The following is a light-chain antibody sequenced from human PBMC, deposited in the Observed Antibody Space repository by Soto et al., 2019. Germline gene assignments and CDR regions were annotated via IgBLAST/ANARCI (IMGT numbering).Light chain of an antibody. J-gene: IGKJ1*01. V-gene: IGKV3-11*01. CDR3: QQRSNWPPIT. CDR1: QSVSIH. Sequence: EIVLTQSRATLSLSPGERATLSCRASQSVSIHLAWYQQKPGQAPRLLIYDASNRATGIPARFSGSGSGTDFTLTISSLEPEDFAVYYCQQRSNWPPITFGQGTKVDIK. CDR2: DAS.